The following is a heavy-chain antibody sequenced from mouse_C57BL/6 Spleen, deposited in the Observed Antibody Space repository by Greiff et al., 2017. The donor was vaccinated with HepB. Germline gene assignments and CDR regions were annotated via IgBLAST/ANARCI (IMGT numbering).Heavy chain of an antibody. CDR2: IDPSDSYT. Sequence: QVQLQQPGAELVMPGASVKLSCKASGYTFTSYWMHWVKQRPGQGPEWIGEIDPSDSYTNYNQKFKGKSTLTVDKSSSTAYMQLSSLTSEDSAVYYCARSEAMDYWGQGTSVTVSS. J-gene: IGHJ4*01. CDR1: GYTFTSYW. CDR3: ARSEAMDY. V-gene: IGHV1-69*01.